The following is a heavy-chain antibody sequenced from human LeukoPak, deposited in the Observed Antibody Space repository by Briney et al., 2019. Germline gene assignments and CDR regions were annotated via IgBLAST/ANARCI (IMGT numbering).Heavy chain of an antibody. D-gene: IGHD3-10*02. CDR3: ASLPGSGSYQDFDY. Sequence: ASVRLSCTASGGTFSSYAISWVRQAPGQGLEWMANIIPILGIANYAKKFQGRVAITADKSKSTAYMELSSLRSEDTAVYYCASLPGSGSYQDFDYWGQGTLVTVSS. CDR1: GGTFSSYA. V-gene: IGHV1-69*04. J-gene: IGHJ4*02. CDR2: IIPILGIA.